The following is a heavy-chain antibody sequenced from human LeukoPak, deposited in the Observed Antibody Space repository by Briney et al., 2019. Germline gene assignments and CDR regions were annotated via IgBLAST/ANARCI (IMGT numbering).Heavy chain of an antibody. J-gene: IGHJ4*02. CDR1: GFTFSSYT. V-gene: IGHV3-21*01. Sequence: GGSLRLSCAASGFTFSSYTMNWVRQAPGKGLEWVSSISSTGTYIYYGDLVEGRFTISRDNAKNSLYLQMNSLRAEDTAVYYCARGVGNFRYYFDYWGQGTLVTVSS. CDR2: ISSTGTYI. CDR3: ARGVGNFRYYFDY. D-gene: IGHD2/OR15-2a*01.